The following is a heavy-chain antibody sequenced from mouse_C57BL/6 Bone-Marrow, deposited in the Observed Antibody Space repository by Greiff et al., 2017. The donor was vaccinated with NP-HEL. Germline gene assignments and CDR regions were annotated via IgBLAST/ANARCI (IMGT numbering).Heavy chain of an antibody. CDR3: ARSIQYYGGYFDV. J-gene: IGHJ1*03. CDR1: GYTFTTYP. D-gene: IGHD1-2*01. V-gene: IGHV1-47*01. Sequence: VKLMESGAELVKPGASVKMSCKASGYTFTTYPIEWMKQNHGKSLEWIGNFHPYNDDTKYNEKFKGKATLTVEKSSSTVYLELSRLTSDDSAVYYCARSIQYYGGYFDVWGTGTTVTVSS. CDR2: FHPYNDDT.